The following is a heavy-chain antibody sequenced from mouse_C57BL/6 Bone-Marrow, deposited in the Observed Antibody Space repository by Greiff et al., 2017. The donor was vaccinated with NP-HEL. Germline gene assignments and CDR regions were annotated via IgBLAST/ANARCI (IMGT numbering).Heavy chain of an antibody. Sequence: VQLQQSGAELVRPGASVKLSCTASGFNIKDYYMHWVKQRPEQGLEWIGRIDPEDGDTECASKFPGKATMTADTSSNTAYLQLSSLTSEDTAVYYCTNLYYYAKDYWGQGTSVTVSS. CDR2: IDPEDGDT. CDR3: TNLYYYAKDY. CDR1: GFNIKDYY. D-gene: IGHD5-1*01. J-gene: IGHJ4*01. V-gene: IGHV14-1*01.